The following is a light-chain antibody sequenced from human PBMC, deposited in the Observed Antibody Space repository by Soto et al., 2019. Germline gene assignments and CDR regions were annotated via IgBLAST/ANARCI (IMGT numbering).Light chain of an antibody. CDR3: SSYTGVSTYV. V-gene: IGLV2-14*01. Sequence: QSVLTQPASVSGSPGQSITISCTGTSSDIGGYKYVSWYQQHPGKAPKLMIYDVSNRPSGVSNRFSGSKSGNTATLTISGLQGEVEAEYYCSSYTGVSTYVFGTGTKVTVL. CDR1: SSDIGGYKY. CDR2: DVS. J-gene: IGLJ1*01.